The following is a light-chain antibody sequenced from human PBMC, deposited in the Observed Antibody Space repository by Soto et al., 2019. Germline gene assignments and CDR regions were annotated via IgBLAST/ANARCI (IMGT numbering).Light chain of an antibody. CDR3: QQRTYPPT. CDR1: QSVGTY. V-gene: IGKV3-11*01. Sequence: EIVSTQSQATLSVSLGDRVTPSCRASQSVGTYLAWYPQRPGHPPSLLFYATSNRAAGIPAWFSGSGSGTVFTLTIHSLEPEEFAVYVCQQRTYPPTFGPGTKVDIK. CDR2: ATS. J-gene: IGKJ3*01.